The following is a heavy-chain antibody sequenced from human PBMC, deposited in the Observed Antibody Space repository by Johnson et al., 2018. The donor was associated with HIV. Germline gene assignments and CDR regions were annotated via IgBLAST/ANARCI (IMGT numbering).Heavy chain of an antibody. CDR3: AKDGRDDAHLLHAFDI. V-gene: IGHV3-30*18. CDR1: GFTFSSYW. Sequence: QVQLVESGGGLVQPGGSLRLSCAASGFTFSSYWMHWVRQAPGKGLEWVAVISYDGSNKYYADSVKGRFTISRDNSKNTLYLQMNGLGPEDTAVYYCAKDGRDDAHLLHAFDIWGQGTVVTVSS. D-gene: IGHD5-24*01. CDR2: ISYDGSNK. J-gene: IGHJ3*02.